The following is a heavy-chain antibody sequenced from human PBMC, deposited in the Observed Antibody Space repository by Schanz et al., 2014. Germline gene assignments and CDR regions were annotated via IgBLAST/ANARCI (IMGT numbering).Heavy chain of an antibody. CDR2: IDADGNST. CDR1: GFTFSNYW. D-gene: IGHD4-17*01. J-gene: IGHJ4*02. CDR3: ARVPRRVTTRGGGSRYYFDY. Sequence: EVQLVESGGGLVQPGGSLRLSCAASGFTFSNYWIHWVRQAPGKGLVWVSRIDADGNSTSYADSVKGRFTISRENAKTTLCLQLNSLRAEDTAVYYCARVPRRVTTRGGGSRYYFDYWGQGTLVTVSS. V-gene: IGHV3-74*01.